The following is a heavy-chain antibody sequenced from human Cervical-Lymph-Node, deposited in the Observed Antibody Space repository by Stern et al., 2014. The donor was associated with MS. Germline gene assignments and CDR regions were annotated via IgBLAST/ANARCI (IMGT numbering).Heavy chain of an antibody. D-gene: IGHD5-18*01. CDR2: ISGYKGNT. CDR1: GDTFGTYG. V-gene: IGHV1-18*01. CDR3: AIMGTNGIDV. J-gene: IGHJ6*02. Sequence: VQLVQSGTEVKKPGASVKVSCKASGDTFGTYGVNWVRQPPGQRLEWLGWISGYKGNTNYAQRPQGRVTLTTDTSTTTAYMELRSLRSDDTAVYYCAIMGTNGIDVWGQGTTVTVSS.